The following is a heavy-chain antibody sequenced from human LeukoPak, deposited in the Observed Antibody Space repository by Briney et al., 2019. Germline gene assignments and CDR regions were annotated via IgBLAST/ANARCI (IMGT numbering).Heavy chain of an antibody. Sequence: SETLSLTCAVYGGSFSGYYWSWIRQPPGKGLEWIEEINHSGSTNYNPSLKSRVTIAVDTSKNQFSLKVSSVTAADTAVYRCARGPRRPAAAPEYWGQGTLVTVSS. CDR1: GGSFSGYY. J-gene: IGHJ4*02. V-gene: IGHV4-34*01. CDR2: INHSGST. D-gene: IGHD6-13*01. CDR3: ARGPRRPAAAPEY.